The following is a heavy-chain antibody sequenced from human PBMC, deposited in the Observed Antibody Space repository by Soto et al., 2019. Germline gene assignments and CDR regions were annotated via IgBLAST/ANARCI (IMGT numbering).Heavy chain of an antibody. J-gene: IGHJ5*02. D-gene: IGHD3-10*01. CDR3: VQNSGWFHA. CDR2: IDGAGRIT. V-gene: IGHV3-23*01. CDR1: GFTPSSSD. Sequence: EVQLLESGGGFIQPWGSLRLSCAASGFTPSSSDMSWVRQGPRKGLEWVSTIDGAGRITYYADSVKGRFTISRDNSKNTLYLHMESLGAYDTAVYYCVQNSGWFHAWGQGTLVTVSS.